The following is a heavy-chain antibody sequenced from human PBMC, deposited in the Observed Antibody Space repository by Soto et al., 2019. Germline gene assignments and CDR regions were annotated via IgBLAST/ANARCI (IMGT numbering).Heavy chain of an antibody. Sequence: WGSMRLACVASGFSFMSYAVNWCRHSPVKGLEWVTGINGGSTPYYADSVKGRFTISRDNSKNTLYLQMNSLRAEDTAVYYCAKDKDWSGVYGMDVWGQATTVTFCS. V-gene: IGHV3-23*01. D-gene: IGHD3-3*01. CDR1: GFSFMSYA. CDR2: INGGSTP. CDR3: AKDKDWSGVYGMDV. J-gene: IGHJ6*02.